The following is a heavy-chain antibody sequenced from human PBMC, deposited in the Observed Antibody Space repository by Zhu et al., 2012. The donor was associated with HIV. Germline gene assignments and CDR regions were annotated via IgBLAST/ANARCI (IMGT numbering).Heavy chain of an antibody. CDR3: ARVLLWFGESSETGYYFDY. CDR2: INHSGST. V-gene: IGHV4-34*01. J-gene: IGHJ4*02. D-gene: IGHD3-10*01. Sequence: QVQLQQWGAGLSKPSETLSLTCAVYGGSFSGYYWSWIRQPPGKGLEWIGEINHSGSTNYNPSLKSRLTISVDTSKNQFSLKLSSVTAADTAVYYCARVLLWFGESSETGYYFDYWGQGTLVTVSS. CDR1: GGSFSGYY.